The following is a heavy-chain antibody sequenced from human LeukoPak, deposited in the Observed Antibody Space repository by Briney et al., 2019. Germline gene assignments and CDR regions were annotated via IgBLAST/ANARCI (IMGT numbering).Heavy chain of an antibody. Sequence: SETLSLTCTVSGGSISSYYWSWIRQPPGKGLEWIGYIYYSGSTYYNPSLKSRVTISVDTSKNQFSLKLSSVTAADTAVYYCAGTLEWLLFGGAFDIWGQGTMVTVSS. J-gene: IGHJ3*02. V-gene: IGHV4-59*12. CDR2: IYYSGST. CDR1: GGSISSYY. CDR3: AGTLEWLLFGGAFDI. D-gene: IGHD3-3*01.